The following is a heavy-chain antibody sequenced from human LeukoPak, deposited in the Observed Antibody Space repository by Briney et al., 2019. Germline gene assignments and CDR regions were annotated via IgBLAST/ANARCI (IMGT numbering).Heavy chain of an antibody. D-gene: IGHD3-22*01. V-gene: IGHV3-15*01. Sequence: GGSLRLSCAASGFTFSNAWMSWVRQAPGKGLEGVGRIKSKTDGRTTDYAAPANGRFTISRDDSKTTLYLKMNSLKTEDTAVYYCTTAYYDSSGYYTDYWGQGTLVTVSS. CDR1: GFTFSNAW. CDR3: TTAYYDSSGYYTDY. J-gene: IGHJ4*02. CDR2: IKSKTDGRTT.